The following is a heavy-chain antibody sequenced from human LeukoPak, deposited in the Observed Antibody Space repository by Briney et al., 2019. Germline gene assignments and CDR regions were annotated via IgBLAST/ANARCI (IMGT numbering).Heavy chain of an antibody. CDR3: AVVAGRFPPDY. J-gene: IGHJ4*02. D-gene: IGHD6-19*01. Sequence: PGGSLRLSCAASGFTFSSYGMHWVRQAPGKGLEWVAVISYDGSNKYYADSVKGRFTISRDNSKKILFLQMDNLRVDDTAMYYCAVVAGRFPPDYWGQGTLVTVSS. V-gene: IGHV3-30*03. CDR2: ISYDGSNK. CDR1: GFTFSSYG.